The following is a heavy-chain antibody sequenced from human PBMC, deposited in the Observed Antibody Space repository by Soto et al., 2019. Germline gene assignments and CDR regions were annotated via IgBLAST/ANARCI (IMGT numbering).Heavy chain of an antibody. V-gene: IGHV2-5*01. CDR2: IYWNDDK. D-gene: IGHD6-19*01. CDR3: AHRRGSGWYTRIMYGMDV. CDR1: GFSLSNPREG. J-gene: IGHJ6*02. Sequence: SRPTLVNPTETLTLTCTVSGFSLSNPREGVSWIRQPPGRALEWLAHIYWNDDKPYSPSLKSRLTLTKDTSKSQVVLTMTNMDPVDTATYYCAHRRGSGWYTRIMYGMDVWGQGTTVTVSS.